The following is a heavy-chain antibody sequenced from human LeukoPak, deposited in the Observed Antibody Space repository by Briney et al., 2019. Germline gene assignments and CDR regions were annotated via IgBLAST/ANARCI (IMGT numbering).Heavy chain of an antibody. J-gene: IGHJ4*02. D-gene: IGHD4-17*01. CDR3: ARDSYGDYFFDY. CDR2: IRSSTSYI. CDR1: GFTFSSYW. V-gene: IGHV3-21*01. Sequence: GGSLRLSCAASGFTFSSYWMHWVRQAPGKGLEWVASIRSSTSYIYYADSVKGRFTISRDNAKNSLYLQMNSLRAEDTAVYYCARDSYGDYFFDYWGQGTLVTVSS.